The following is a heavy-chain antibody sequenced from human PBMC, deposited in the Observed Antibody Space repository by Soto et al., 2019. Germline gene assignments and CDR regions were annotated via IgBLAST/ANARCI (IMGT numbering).Heavy chain of an antibody. V-gene: IGHV3-66*01. D-gene: IGHD3-3*01. CDR2: IYSDGST. J-gene: IGHJ4*02. CDR3: ARDYSTEVEY. CDR1: GFTVSSNS. Sequence: EVQLVESGGGLVQPGGSLRLSCAASGFTVSSNSMSWVRQAPGKGLEWVSVIYSDGSTYHSDSVKGRFTISRHNTKNTLYLQMNSEKAEDTAVDYCARDYSTEVEYWGQGTLVTVSS.